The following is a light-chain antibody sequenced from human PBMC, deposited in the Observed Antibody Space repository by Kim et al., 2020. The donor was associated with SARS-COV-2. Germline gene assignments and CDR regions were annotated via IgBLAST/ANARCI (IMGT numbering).Light chain of an antibody. CDR1: NSNIGNDY. Sequence: QSVLTQPPSVSVAPGQKVTISCSGSNSNIGNDYVSLYQQFPGTAPKFLIYDNNKRPSGIPDRFSGSKSGTSATLDITGLQTGDEADYYCGTWDSSLSAVVFGGGTQLTVL. J-gene: IGLJ2*01. V-gene: IGLV1-51*01. CDR2: DNN. CDR3: GTWDSSLSAVV.